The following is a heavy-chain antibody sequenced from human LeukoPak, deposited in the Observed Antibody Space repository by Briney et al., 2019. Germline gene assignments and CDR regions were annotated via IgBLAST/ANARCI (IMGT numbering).Heavy chain of an antibody. V-gene: IGHV3-30-3*01. CDR1: GFTFSSYA. Sequence: GGSLRLSCAASGFTFSSYAMHWVRQAPGKGLEWVAVISYDGSNKYYADSVKGRFTIYRDNSKNTLYLQMNSLRAEDTAVYYCARPYYVWGSYRYKGTEYYFDYWGQGTLVTVSS. J-gene: IGHJ4*02. D-gene: IGHD3-16*02. CDR2: ISYDGSNK. CDR3: ARPYYVWGSYRYKGTEYYFDY.